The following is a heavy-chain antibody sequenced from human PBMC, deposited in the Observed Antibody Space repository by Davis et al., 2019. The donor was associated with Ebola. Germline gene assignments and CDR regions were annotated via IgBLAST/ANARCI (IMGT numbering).Heavy chain of an antibody. V-gene: IGHV1-18*04. J-gene: IGHJ6*02. CDR3: ARDGRMPRMLYGMDV. Sequence: ASVKVSCKASGYTFTNYGISWVRQAPGQGLEWMGWISDYDGKTNYAQKFQGRVTMTTDRYASTAHMELRSLRSDDTAVYYCARDGRMPRMLYGMDVWGQGTTVSVS. CDR2: ISDYDGKT. CDR1: GYTFTNYG. D-gene: IGHD3-16*02.